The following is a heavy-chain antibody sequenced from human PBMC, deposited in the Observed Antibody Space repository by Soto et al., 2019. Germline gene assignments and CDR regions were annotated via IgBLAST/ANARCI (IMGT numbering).Heavy chain of an antibody. CDR1: GFSLSTRGVG. V-gene: IGHV2-5*02. CDR3: AHRPRGYSSHFDY. D-gene: IGHD5-18*01. Sequence: QITLKESGPTLVKPTETLTLTCTFSGFSLSTRGVGVGWIRQPPGKALEWLALLYWDDDEGYSPSLRSRLTISKDTSKNQVVLTMTNVDPMDTATYYCAHRPRGYSSHFDYWGQGTPVTVSS. CDR2: LYWDDDE. J-gene: IGHJ4*02.